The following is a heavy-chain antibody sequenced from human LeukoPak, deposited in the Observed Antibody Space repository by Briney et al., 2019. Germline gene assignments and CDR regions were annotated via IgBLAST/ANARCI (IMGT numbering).Heavy chain of an antibody. J-gene: IGHJ3*02. CDR3: ARQTELLSAFDI. Sequence: PGGSLRLLCGAWGFTFRSYWMSGVRQAPGKGLEGGANIKQYGSEKYYVDSVKGRFTISRDNAKNSLYLQMNSLRAEDTAVYYCARQTELLSAFDIWGQGTMVTVSS. D-gene: IGHD1-26*01. CDR2: IKQYGSEK. CDR1: GFTFRSYW. V-gene: IGHV3-7*01.